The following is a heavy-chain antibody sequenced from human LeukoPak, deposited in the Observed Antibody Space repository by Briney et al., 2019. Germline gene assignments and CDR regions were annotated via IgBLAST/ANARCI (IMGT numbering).Heavy chain of an antibody. D-gene: IGHD1-26*01. J-gene: IGHJ4*02. Sequence: PGGSLRLSCATSGFTFSAYRLNWVRQAPGKGLEWVSSISTGSSYIYYADSVKGRFTISRDNAKNSLYLQMNSLRAEDTAVYYCARDSGSYQAFDYWGQGTLVTVSS. CDR3: ARDSGSYQAFDY. V-gene: IGHV3-21*01. CDR1: GFTFSAYR. CDR2: ISTGSSYI.